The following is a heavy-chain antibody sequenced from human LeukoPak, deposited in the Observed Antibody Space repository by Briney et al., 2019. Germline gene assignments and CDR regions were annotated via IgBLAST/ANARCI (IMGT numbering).Heavy chain of an antibody. CDR3: ASAQIHSSGYYLSGAFDI. CDR1: GYTFTSYG. V-gene: IGHV1-18*01. J-gene: IGHJ3*02. Sequence: ASVKVSCKASGYTFTSYGISWVRQAPGQGLEWMGWISAYNGNTNYAQKLQGRVTMTTDTSTSTAYMELRSLRSDDTAVYYCASAQIHSSGYYLSGAFDIWGQGTMVTVSS. CDR2: ISAYNGNT. D-gene: IGHD3-22*01.